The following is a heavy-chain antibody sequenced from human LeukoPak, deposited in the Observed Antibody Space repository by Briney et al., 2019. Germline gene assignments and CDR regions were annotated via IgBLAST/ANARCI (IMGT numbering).Heavy chain of an antibody. CDR1: GFTFKNYA. J-gene: IGHJ6*02. D-gene: IGHD3/OR15-3a*01. CDR2: ISGGDGGT. CDR3: ARDVVGPNRWVYGMDV. V-gene: IGHV3-23*01. Sequence: PGGSLRLSCAASGFTFKNYAMSWVRQAPGKGLEWVSAISGGDGGTYYADSVKGRFTISRDNSKNTLYLQINSLRAEDTAVYYCARDVVGPNRWVYGMDVWGQGTTVTVSS.